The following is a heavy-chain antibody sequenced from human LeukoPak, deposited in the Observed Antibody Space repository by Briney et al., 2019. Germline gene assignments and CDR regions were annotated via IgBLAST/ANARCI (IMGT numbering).Heavy chain of an antibody. D-gene: IGHD6-19*01. CDR1: GYTFTGYY. CDR3: ARDPHPYSSGWYYDY. J-gene: IGHJ4*02. CDR2: INPNSGGT. Sequence: ASVKVSCKASGYTFTGYYMHWVRQAPGQGLEWMGWINPNSGGTNYAQKFQGRVTMTRDTSISTAYMELSRLRSDDTAVYYCARDPHPYSSGWYYDYWGQGTLVTVSS. V-gene: IGHV1-2*02.